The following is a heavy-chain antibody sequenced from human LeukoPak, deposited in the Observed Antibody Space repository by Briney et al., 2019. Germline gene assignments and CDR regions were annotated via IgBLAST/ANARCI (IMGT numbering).Heavy chain of an antibody. CDR1: GYTFTGYY. CDR2: INPNSGGT. Sequence: ASVKVSCKASGYTFTGYYMHWVRQAPGQGLEWMGRINPNSGGTNYAQKFQGRVTMTRDTSISTAYMELSRLRSDGTAVYYCAREYSSGWTGRYWGQGTLVTVSS. D-gene: IGHD6-19*01. CDR3: AREYSSGWTGRY. V-gene: IGHV1-2*06. J-gene: IGHJ4*02.